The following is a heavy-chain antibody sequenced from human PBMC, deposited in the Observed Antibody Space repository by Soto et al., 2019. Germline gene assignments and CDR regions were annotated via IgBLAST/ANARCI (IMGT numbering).Heavy chain of an antibody. CDR3: TTGSTGRDY. CDR2: VKSKTDGGTT. Sequence: EVQLVESGGGLVKPGGSLRLSCADSGFTFTSALMTWVRQAPGKGLEWVGRVKSKTDGGTTDYAAPVKGRFTISRDDSEKTLYLQMNSLKTEDTAVYYCTTGSTGRDYWGQGTLVTVSS. CDR1: GFTFTSAL. J-gene: IGHJ4*02. D-gene: IGHD3-10*01. V-gene: IGHV3-15*01.